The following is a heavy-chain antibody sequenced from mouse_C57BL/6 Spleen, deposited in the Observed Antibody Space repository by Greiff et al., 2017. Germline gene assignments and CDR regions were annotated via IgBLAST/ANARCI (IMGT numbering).Heavy chain of an antibody. D-gene: IGHD1-1*01. CDR3: AKEDGSVY. CDR1: GFTFSSYA. J-gene: IGHJ2*01. CDR2: ISDGGSYT. V-gene: IGHV5-4*01. Sequence: EVQRVESGGGLVKPGGSLKLSCAASGFTFSSYAMSWVRQTPEKRLEWVATISDGGSYTYYPDNVKGRFTISRDNAKNNLYLQMSHLKSEDTAMYYCAKEDGSVYWGQGTTLTVSS.